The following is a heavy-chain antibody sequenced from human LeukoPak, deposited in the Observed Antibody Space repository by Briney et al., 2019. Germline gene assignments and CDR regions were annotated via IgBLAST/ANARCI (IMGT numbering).Heavy chain of an antibody. CDR3: ARGRTYYDILTGYYIGYFDC. Sequence: SETLSLTCTVSGGSISSYYWSWIRQPPGKGLEWIGYIYYSGSTNYNPSLKSRVTISVDTSKNQFSLKLSSVTAADTAVYYCARGRTYYDILTGYYIGYFDCWGQGTLVTVSS. J-gene: IGHJ4*02. CDR2: IYYSGST. D-gene: IGHD3-9*01. CDR1: GGSISSYY. V-gene: IGHV4-59*01.